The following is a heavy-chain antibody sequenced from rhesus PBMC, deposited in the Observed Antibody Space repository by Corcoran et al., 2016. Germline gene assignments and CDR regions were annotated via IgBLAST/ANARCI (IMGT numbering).Heavy chain of an antibody. V-gene: IGHV4-80*01. CDR2: INGNTGRT. J-gene: IGHJ4*01. Sequence: QVQLQESGPGLVKPSETLSLTCTVPGASISSDWWSWVRPPPGKGLEWMGEINGNTGRTNYHPSRKSRVTSSKDASKKQFSLKLTSVTAADTAVYYCTREKVASIDYWGQGVLVTASS. D-gene: IGHD4-29*01. CDR3: TREKVASIDY. CDR1: GASISSDW.